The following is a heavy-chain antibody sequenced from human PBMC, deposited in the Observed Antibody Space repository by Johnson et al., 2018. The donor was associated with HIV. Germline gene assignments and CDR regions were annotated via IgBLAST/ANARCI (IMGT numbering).Heavy chain of an antibody. J-gene: IGHJ3*02. CDR2: ISGGST. Sequence: VQLVESGGSVVQPGGSLRLSCAASGFTVSSNEMSWVRQAPGKGLEWVSSISGGSTYYADSRKGRFTISRDNSKNTLYLQMNSLRAEDTAVYYCARDGGYSSSWYKYAFDIWGQGTMVTVSS. CDR3: ARDGGYSSSWYKYAFDI. CDR1: GFTVSSNE. V-gene: IGHV3-38-3*01. D-gene: IGHD6-13*01.